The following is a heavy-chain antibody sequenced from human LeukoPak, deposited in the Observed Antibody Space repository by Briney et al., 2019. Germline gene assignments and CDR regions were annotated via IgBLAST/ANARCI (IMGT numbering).Heavy chain of an antibody. D-gene: IGHD3-3*01. CDR1: GGSISGGGYY. Sequence: SQTLSLTCTVSGGSISGGGYYWSWIRQHPGKGLEWIGYIYYSGSTYYNPSLKSRVTISVDTSKNQFSLKLSSVTAADTAVYYCARGKGVVIISNWFDPWGQGTLVTVSS. CDR3: ARGKGVVIISNWFDP. V-gene: IGHV4-31*03. CDR2: IYYSGST. J-gene: IGHJ5*02.